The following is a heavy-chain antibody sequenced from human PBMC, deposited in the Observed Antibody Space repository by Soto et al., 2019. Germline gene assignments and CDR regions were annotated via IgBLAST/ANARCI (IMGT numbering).Heavy chain of an antibody. V-gene: IGHV4-30-4*01. CDR2: IPSRGRP. Sequence: TLSLTCSVSGASVAGGSYYWSWVRQPPGKGLEWIGYIPSRGRPFYNPSLTSRGTISADTSKNQLSLQLTSVTAADTAVYYCARDTYSGYDFGLWGQGTLVTV. CDR3: ARDTYSGYDFGL. J-gene: IGHJ5*02. CDR1: GASVAGGSYY. D-gene: IGHD5-12*01.